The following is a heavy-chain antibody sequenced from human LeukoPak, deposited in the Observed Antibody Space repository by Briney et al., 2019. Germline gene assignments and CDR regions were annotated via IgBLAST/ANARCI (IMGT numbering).Heavy chain of an antibody. D-gene: IGHD3-10*02. CDR3: ASPCSPLKPNYYYYYGMDV. J-gene: IGHJ6*02. CDR2: IIPILGIA. CDR1: GGTFSSYT. Sequence: ASVKVSCKASGGTFSSYTISWVRQAPGQGLEWMGRIIPILGIANYAQKFQGRVTITADKSTSTAYMELSSLRSEDTAVYYCASPCSPLKPNYYYYYGMDVWGQGTTVTVSS. V-gene: IGHV1-69*02.